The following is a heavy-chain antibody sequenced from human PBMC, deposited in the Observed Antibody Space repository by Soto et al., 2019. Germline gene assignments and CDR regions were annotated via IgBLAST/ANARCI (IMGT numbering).Heavy chain of an antibody. CDR3: ARYGASY. CDR1: GFTFSTFA. CDR2: ISYDATNK. V-gene: IGHV3-30-3*01. D-gene: IGHD3-10*01. Sequence: QVQLVESGGGVVQPGRSLRLSCAASGFTFSTFAMHWLRQAPGKGLEWVAVISYDATNKYYADSVKGRFTISRDNSKNTLYLQMNSLRAEDTAVFYCARYGASYWGQGTPVIVSS. J-gene: IGHJ4*02.